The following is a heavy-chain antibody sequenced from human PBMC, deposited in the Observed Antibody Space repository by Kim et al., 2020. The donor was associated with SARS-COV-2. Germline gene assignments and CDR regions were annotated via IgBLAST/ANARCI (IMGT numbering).Heavy chain of an antibody. V-gene: IGHV1-3*01. CDR1: GYTFTSYA. D-gene: IGHD2-15*01. Sequence: ASVKVSCKASGYTFTSYAMHWVRQAPGQRLEWMGWINAGNGNTKYSQKFQGRVTITRDTSASTAYMELSSLRSEDTAVYYCARGSLVVVAAKDYWGQGTLVTVSS. CDR2: INAGNGNT. CDR3: ARGSLVVVAAKDY. J-gene: IGHJ4*02.